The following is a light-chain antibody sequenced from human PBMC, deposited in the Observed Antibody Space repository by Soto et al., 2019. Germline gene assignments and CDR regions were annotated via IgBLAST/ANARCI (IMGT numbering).Light chain of an antibody. V-gene: IGLV2-14*01. J-gene: IGLJ3*02. Sequence: QSVPTQPASVSGSPGQSITISCTGTSSDDGGYKYVSWYQQHPGKAPKLIIYEVSNRPSGVSNRFSGSKSGNTASLTISGLRGGDGDDYYCSEYTPSSTGVFGEGTK. CDR3: SEYTPSSTGV. CDR2: EVS. CDR1: SSDDGGYKY.